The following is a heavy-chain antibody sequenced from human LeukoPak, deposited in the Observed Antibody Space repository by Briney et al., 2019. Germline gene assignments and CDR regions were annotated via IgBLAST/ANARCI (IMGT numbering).Heavy chain of an antibody. V-gene: IGHV3-74*01. CDR1: GFMLSSTW. CDR3: ARDSSYCSSTSCYYEGSDY. Sequence: GGSLRLSCAVSGFMLSSTWMHWVRQAPGKGLVWVSRINSDATSTSYADSVRGRFTISRDDAKNTMYLQMNSLRAEDTAMYYCARDSSYCSSTSCYYEGSDYWGQGTLVTVSS. J-gene: IGHJ4*02. CDR2: INSDATST. D-gene: IGHD2-2*01.